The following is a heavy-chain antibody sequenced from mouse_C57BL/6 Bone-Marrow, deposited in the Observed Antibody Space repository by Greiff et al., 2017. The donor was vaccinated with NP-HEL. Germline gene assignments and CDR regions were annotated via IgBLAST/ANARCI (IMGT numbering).Heavy chain of an antibody. J-gene: IGHJ1*03. CDR3: ARREWYPRYFDV. D-gene: IGHD2-1*01. Sequence: EVQLQQSGPELVKPGASVKISCKASGYTFTDYYMNWVKQSHGKSLEWIGDINPNNGGTSYNQKFKGKATLTVDKSSSTAYMELRSLTSEDSAVYYCARREWYPRYFDVWGTGTTVTVSS. CDR2: INPNNGGT. CDR1: GYTFTDYY. V-gene: IGHV1-26*01.